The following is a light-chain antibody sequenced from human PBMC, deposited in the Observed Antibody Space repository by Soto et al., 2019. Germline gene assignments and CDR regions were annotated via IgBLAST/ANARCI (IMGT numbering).Light chain of an antibody. Sequence: QSALTQPASVSGSPGQSITISCTGTSSDVGGYNYVSWYQQHPDKAPKLLIYEVTHRPSGVSTRFSGSKSGNTASLTISGLQAEDEADYYCSSYTTTTTVFGGGTKLNVL. CDR2: EVT. CDR1: SSDVGGYNY. V-gene: IGLV2-14*01. CDR3: SSYTTTTTV. J-gene: IGLJ3*02.